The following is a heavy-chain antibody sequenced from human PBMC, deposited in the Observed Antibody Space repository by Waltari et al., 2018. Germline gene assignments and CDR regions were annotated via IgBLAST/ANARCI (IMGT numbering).Heavy chain of an antibody. D-gene: IGHD1-26*01. CDR2: IYTSENT. CDR3: ARENRGRSYSHFDY. Sequence: QVQLQESGPGLVKPSETLSLTCTVSGGSISNYFWSWFRQPAGKGLEWIGRIYTSENTNYNPSLKSRVNMSVDTSKNQFSLKLNSVTAADTAVYYCARENRGRSYSHFDYWGQGTLVTVSS. J-gene: IGHJ4*02. V-gene: IGHV4-4*07. CDR1: GGSISNYF.